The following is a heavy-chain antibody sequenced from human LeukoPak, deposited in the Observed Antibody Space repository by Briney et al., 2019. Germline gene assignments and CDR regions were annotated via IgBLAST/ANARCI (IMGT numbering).Heavy chain of an antibody. CDR2: INHSGST. D-gene: IGHD3-9*01. Sequence: PSETLSLTCAVYGGPFSGYYWSWIRQPPGKGLEWIGEINHSGSTNYNPSLKSRVTISVDTSKNQFSLKLSSVTAADTAVYYCARGKLRYFDWLWEFDYWGQGTLVTVSS. J-gene: IGHJ4*02. CDR3: ARGKLRYFDWLWEFDY. V-gene: IGHV4-34*01. CDR1: GGPFSGYY.